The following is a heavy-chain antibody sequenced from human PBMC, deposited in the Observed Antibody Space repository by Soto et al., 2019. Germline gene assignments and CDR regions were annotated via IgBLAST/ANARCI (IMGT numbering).Heavy chain of an antibody. CDR2: IYPGDSDT. CDR1: GYSFTSYW. J-gene: IGHJ4*02. V-gene: IGHV5-51*01. D-gene: IGHD6-19*01. Sequence: PGESLKISCKGSGYSFTSYWIGWVRQMPGKGLEWMGIIYPGDSDTRYSPSFQGQVTISADNSKNTLYLQMNSLRAEDTAVYYCAKEEPGYSSGWYLQHTHAERNSYFDYWGQGTLVTVSS. CDR3: AKEEPGYSSGWYLQHTHAERNSYFDY.